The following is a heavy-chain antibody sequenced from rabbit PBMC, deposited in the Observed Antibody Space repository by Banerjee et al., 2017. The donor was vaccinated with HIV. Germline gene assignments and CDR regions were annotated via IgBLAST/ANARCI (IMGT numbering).Heavy chain of an antibody. CDR1: GFSFSSGYD. D-gene: IGHD1-1*01. CDR3: GSGYSDVYFDL. Sequence: QSLEESGGDLVKPGASLTLTCKASGFSFSSGYDMCWVRQAPGKGLEWIACIDTGSSGRTYYASWAKGRFTISKTSSTTVTLQMTSLTAADTATYFCGSGYSDVYFDLWGQGTLVPS. J-gene: IGHJ4*01. V-gene: IGHV1S40*01. CDR2: IDTGSSGRT.